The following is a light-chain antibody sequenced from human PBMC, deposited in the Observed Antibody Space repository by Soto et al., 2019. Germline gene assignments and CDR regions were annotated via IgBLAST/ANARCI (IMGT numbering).Light chain of an antibody. CDR2: ANT. Sequence: QSVLTQPPSVSGAPGQRVTISCTGSSSNIGAGFDVHWYQQFPGTAPKLLIYANTIRPSGVPDRFSGSRSGTSASLAITGLQAEDEADFYCQSYDSSLVGLIFGGGTKLTVL. J-gene: IGLJ2*01. CDR3: QSYDSSLVGLI. V-gene: IGLV1-40*01. CDR1: SSNIGAGFD.